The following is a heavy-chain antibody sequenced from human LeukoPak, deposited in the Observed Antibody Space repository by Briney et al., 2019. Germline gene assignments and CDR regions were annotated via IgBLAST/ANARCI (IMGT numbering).Heavy chain of an antibody. Sequence: PGGSLRLSCAASGFTFSSYEMNWVRQAPGKGLEWVSYISSSSSTIYYADSVKGRFTISRDNAKNSLYLQMNSLRAEDTAVYYCASYYDSSGYLAAFDIWGQGTMVTVSS. CDR2: ISSSSSTI. V-gene: IGHV3-48*01. CDR1: GFTFSSYE. D-gene: IGHD3-22*01. CDR3: ASYYDSSGYLAAFDI. J-gene: IGHJ3*02.